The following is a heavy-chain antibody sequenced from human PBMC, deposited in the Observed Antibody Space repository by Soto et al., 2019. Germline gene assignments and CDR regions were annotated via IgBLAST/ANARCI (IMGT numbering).Heavy chain of an antibody. D-gene: IGHD1-7*01. J-gene: IGHJ2*01. Sequence: QVQLVQSGAEVKKPGASVKVSCKASGYTISNYDINWVRQATGQGLEWMGWMNPNSGNTGFAQKFQGRVTMSRNTSITTAYMELNNLRSEDTAMYYCGRGTRTVDVWGRGTLVTVSS. CDR2: MNPNSGNT. CDR1: GYTISNYD. CDR3: GRGTRTVDV. V-gene: IGHV1-8*01.